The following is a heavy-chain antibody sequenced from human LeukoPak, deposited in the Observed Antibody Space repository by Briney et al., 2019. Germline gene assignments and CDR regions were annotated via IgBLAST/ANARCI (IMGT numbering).Heavy chain of an antibody. V-gene: IGHV4-61*02. J-gene: IGHJ6*03. CDR1: GGSISSGSYY. Sequence: PSQTLSLTCSVSGGSISSGSYYWSWIRQPAGKGLEWIGRIYSSGNTNYNPSLKTRVTMSVDTSKNQFSLKLSSVTAADTAVYYCARDADLFYYSYMDVWGKGTTVTVSS. CDR2: IYSSGNT. CDR3: ARDADLFYYSYMDV.